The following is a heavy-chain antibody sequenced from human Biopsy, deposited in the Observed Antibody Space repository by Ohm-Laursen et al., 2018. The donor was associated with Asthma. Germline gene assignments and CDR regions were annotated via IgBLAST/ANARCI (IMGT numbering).Heavy chain of an antibody. CDR2: VNTGNGDT. J-gene: IGHJ3*01. CDR3: ARTYYDFLTGQVKDVFGV. Sequence: ASVKVSCKASGYTFISFAIHWVRQAPGQRLEWMGWVNTGNGDTKYSQKFQGRVTITRDTSASTAYMELRSLRSENTATYYCARTYYDFLTGQVKDVFGVWGQGTMVTVSS. CDR1: GYTFISFA. V-gene: IGHV1-3*04. D-gene: IGHD3-9*01.